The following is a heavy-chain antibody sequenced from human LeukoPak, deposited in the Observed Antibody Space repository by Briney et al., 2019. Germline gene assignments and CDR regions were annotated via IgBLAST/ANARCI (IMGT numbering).Heavy chain of an antibody. Sequence: GGSLRLSCAASGFPFSTFWMTWVRQAPGKGLEWVVNIIQDGSERYYVGSVKGRFTISRDNAKNSLYLQMNSLRAEDTAVYYCAREGASTISHAFYVWGQGTMVTVSS. V-gene: IGHV3-7*01. CDR1: GFPFSTFW. CDR2: IIQDGSER. J-gene: IGHJ3*01. D-gene: IGHD3-16*01. CDR3: AREGASTISHAFYV.